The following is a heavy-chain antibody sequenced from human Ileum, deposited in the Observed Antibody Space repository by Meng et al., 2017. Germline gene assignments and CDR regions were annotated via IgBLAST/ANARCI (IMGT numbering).Heavy chain of an antibody. V-gene: IGHV4-59*01. J-gene: IGHJ3*02. D-gene: IGHD1-14*01. CDR2: IHYTGNT. CDR1: GGSIRDYY. Sequence: SETLSLTCTVSGGSIRDYYWSWIRQPPGKGLEWIGCIHYTGNTHYNPSLRSRGTISVDTSKNQFSLKLSSVTAADTAVYYCARDGFGNHDAFDIWGQGTMVTVSS. CDR3: ARDGFGNHDAFDI.